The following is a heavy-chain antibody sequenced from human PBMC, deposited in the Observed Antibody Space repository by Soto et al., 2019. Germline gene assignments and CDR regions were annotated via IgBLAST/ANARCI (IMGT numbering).Heavy chain of an antibody. CDR2: IYYSGYA. Sequence: SETLSVTCTVSGASISSTRYYWGWLRQPPGQGLEWIGSIYYSGYAYYNPSLKSRVTISVDTSKNQFSLKLSSVTAADTAVYYCARRLYYDSSGFEGGGMDVWGQGTTVTVSS. CDR3: ARRLYYDSSGFEGGGMDV. J-gene: IGHJ6*02. CDR1: GASISSTRYY. V-gene: IGHV4-39*01. D-gene: IGHD3-22*01.